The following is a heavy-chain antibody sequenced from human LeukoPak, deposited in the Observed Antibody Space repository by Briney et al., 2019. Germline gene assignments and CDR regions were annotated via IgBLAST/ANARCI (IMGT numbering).Heavy chain of an antibody. CDR1: GGSISGSSYY. CDR3: AGRFGNYGDDAFDI. CDR2: IYYSGST. J-gene: IGHJ3*02. D-gene: IGHD1-7*01. V-gene: IGHV4-39*01. Sequence: SETLSPTCTVSGGSISGSSYYWGWIRQPPGKGLEWIGSIYYSGSTYYNPSLKSRVTISVDTSKNQFSLKLSSVTAADTAVYYCAGRFGNYGDDAFDIWGQGTMVTVSS.